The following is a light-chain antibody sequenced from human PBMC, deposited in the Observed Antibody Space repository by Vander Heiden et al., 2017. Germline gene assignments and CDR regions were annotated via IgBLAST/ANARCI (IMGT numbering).Light chain of an antibody. V-gene: IGKV1-39*01. Sequence: DIQMTQFPSSLSASVGDRVTITCRASQTISNYLNWYQLKPGNAPTLLIYAASSLQSEVPSRFSSSGSGTDFSITISSLQREDFATYYCQQSYSMPYTFGQGTKLEIK. J-gene: IGKJ2*01. CDR1: QTISNY. CDR2: AAS. CDR3: QQSYSMPYT.